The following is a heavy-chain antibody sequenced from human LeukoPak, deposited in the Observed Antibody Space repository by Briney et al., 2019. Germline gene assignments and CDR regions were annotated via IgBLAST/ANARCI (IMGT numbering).Heavy chain of an antibody. J-gene: IGHJ4*02. D-gene: IGHD3-10*01. CDR1: GGSISSYY. CDR2: IYYSGSA. Sequence: SETLSLTCTVSGGSISSYYWSWIRQSPGKGLEWIGYIYYSGSANYNPSLESRVTISVDTSKNQFSLKLSSVTAADTAVYYCAREYYGSGNSSPSHSDYWGQRTLVTISS. CDR3: AREYYGSGNSSPSHSDY. V-gene: IGHV4-59*01.